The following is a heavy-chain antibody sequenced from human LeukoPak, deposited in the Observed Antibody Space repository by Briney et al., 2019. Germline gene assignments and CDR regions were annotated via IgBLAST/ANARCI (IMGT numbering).Heavy chain of an antibody. D-gene: IGHD3-22*01. CDR1: GYTFINNW. CDR3: TTDLPHHYDSTGHRYYFDY. V-gene: IGHV1-46*01. Sequence: GASVKVSCKASGYTFINNWMHWVRQAPGQGLEWVGLINPTGTTTLYAQKFQGRVTLTRDMSTSTDYMELRSLKSEDTAVYYCTTDLPHHYDSTGHRYYFDYWGQGTLVTVSS. J-gene: IGHJ4*02. CDR2: INPTGTTT.